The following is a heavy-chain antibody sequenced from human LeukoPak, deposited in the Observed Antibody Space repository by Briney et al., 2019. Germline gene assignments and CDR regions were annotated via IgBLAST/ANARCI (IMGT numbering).Heavy chain of an antibody. CDR3: ARDHSTGGN. CDR1: GYTFSSFY. CDR2: INPTGSST. Sequence: ASVKVSCKASGYTFSSFYMHWVRQAPGQGLEWMGIINPTGSSTSYAQKFQGRVTMTTDTSTSTVYMELSSLRSEDTAVYYCARDHSTGGNWGQGTLVTVSS. D-gene: IGHD2-8*02. J-gene: IGHJ4*02. V-gene: IGHV1-46*01.